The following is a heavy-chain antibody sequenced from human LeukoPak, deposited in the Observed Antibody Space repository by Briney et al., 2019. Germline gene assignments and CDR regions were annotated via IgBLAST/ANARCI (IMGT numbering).Heavy chain of an antibody. V-gene: IGHV4-59*12. J-gene: IGHJ3*02. CDR2: VYHSGTT. Sequence: PSQTLSLTCTVSGGSISTYYWSWIRQPPGKGLEWIGYVYHSGTTKYNPPLKSRVTISVDTSKNQFSLKLSSVTAADTAVYYCARDLSLVGATGGDAFDIWGQGTMVTVSS. CDR3: ARDLSLVGATGGDAFDI. D-gene: IGHD1-26*01. CDR1: GGSISTYY.